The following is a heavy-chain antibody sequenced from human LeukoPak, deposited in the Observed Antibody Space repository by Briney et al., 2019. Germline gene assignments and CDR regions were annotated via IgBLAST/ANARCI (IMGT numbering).Heavy chain of an antibody. CDR2: ISAYNGNT. D-gene: IGHD3-10*01. V-gene: IGHV1-18*01. CDR1: GYTFTSYG. Sequence: GASVKVSCKASGYTFTSYGISWVRQAPGQGLEWMGWISAYNGNTNYAQKLQGRVTMTTDTSTSTAYMELRSRRSDDTAVYYCARKGNYYGSGSHDYWGQGTLVTVSS. J-gene: IGHJ4*02. CDR3: ARKGNYYGSGSHDY.